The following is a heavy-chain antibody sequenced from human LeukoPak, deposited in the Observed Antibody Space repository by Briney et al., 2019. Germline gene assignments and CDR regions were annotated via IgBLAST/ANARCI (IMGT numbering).Heavy chain of an antibody. CDR2: ISYDGSNK. V-gene: IGHV3-30*18. D-gene: IGHD1-20*01. J-gene: IGHJ4*02. CDR1: GFTFSSYG. CDR3: AKLRYNWNHLLDY. Sequence: GGSLRLSCAASGFTFSSYGMHWVRQAPGKGLEWVAVISYDGSNKYYADSVKGRFTISRDNSKNTLYLQMNSLRAEDTAVYYCAKLRYNWNHLLDYWGQGTLVTVSA.